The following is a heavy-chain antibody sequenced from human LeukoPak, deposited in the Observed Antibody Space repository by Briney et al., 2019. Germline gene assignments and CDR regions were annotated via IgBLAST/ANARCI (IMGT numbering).Heavy chain of an antibody. J-gene: IGHJ4*02. Sequence: SETLSLTCTVSGYSISSGYYWGWIRQPPGKGLEWIGSIYYSGSTYYNPSLKSRVTISVDTSKNQFSLKLSSVTAADTAVYYCARSGRYCSSTSCYRSPLDYWGQGTLVTVSS. CDR1: GYSISSGYY. CDR3: ARSGRYCSSTSCYRSPLDY. D-gene: IGHD2-2*01. CDR2: IYYSGST. V-gene: IGHV4-38-2*02.